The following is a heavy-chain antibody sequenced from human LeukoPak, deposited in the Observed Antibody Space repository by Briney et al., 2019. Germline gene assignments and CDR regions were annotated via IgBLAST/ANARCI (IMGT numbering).Heavy chain of an antibody. J-gene: IGHJ1*01. CDR1: GGSISTYY. Sequence: SETLSLTCAVYGGSISTYYWSWIHRSPGKGLEWIGDINHGGSTNYNPSLDNRVTIFRDTSKNQFSLKLTSVTAADTAVYYCGSSSNWQQYWGQGILVTV. CDR2: INHGGST. CDR3: GSSSNWQQY. V-gene: IGHV4-34*01. D-gene: IGHD6-13*01.